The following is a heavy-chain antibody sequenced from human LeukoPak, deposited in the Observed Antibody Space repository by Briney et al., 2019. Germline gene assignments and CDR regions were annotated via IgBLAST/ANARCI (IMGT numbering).Heavy chain of an antibody. J-gene: IGHJ4*02. D-gene: IGHD6-19*01. Sequence: SQTLSLTCVVSGDSVSSKNGAWNWIRQSPSRGLEWLGRTYYRSKWYNDYAESMEGRMTISQDTSKNQYSLHLNSVTPDDTVVYYCARDFGTTGWHTFDYWGQGTLVTVSS. V-gene: IGHV6-1*01. CDR3: ARDFGTTGWHTFDY. CDR2: TYYRSKWYN. CDR1: GDSVSSKNGA.